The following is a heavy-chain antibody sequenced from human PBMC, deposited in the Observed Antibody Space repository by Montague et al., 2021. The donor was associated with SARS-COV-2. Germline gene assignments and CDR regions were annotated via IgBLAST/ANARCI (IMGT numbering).Heavy chain of an antibody. J-gene: IGHJ5*01. CDR2: IRYTENT. Sequence: SETLSLTCTVSGGSISSRTCYWGWLRESPGKGLVWIGSIRYTENTIYTPSLRSRATVSVDTSRNPFSLKSLSVTAADAAVYYCARHPGSAVNCYVGPTAFDSWGQGILVTVSS. V-gene: IGHV4-39*01. CDR3: ARHPGSAVNCYVGPTAFDS. D-gene: IGHD2-15*01. CDR1: GGSISSRTCY.